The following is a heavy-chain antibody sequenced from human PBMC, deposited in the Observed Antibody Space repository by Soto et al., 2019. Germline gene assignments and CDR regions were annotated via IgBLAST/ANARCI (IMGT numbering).Heavy chain of an antibody. V-gene: IGHV3-30-3*01. CDR2: ISYDGSNK. D-gene: IGHD2-2*01. CDR1: GFTFSSYA. CDR3: ARDFGDQRLGYCSSTSCPPRPYYYYYGMDV. Sequence: QVQLVESGGGVVQPGRSLRLSCAASGFTFSSYAMHWVRQAPGKGLEWVAVISYDGSNKYYADSVKGRFTISRDNSKNTLYLQMNSLRAEDTAVYYCARDFGDQRLGYCSSTSCPPRPYYYYYGMDVWGQGTTVTVSS. J-gene: IGHJ6*02.